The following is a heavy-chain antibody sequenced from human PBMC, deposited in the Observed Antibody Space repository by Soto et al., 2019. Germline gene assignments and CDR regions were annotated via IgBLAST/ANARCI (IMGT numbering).Heavy chain of an antibody. CDR2: INAGNGNT. V-gene: IGHV1-3*01. J-gene: IGHJ5*02. D-gene: IGHD6-13*01. CDR3: ARGQLVPTRYNLLAP. Sequence: ASVKVSCKASGYTFTSYAMHWVRQAPGQRLEWMGWINAGNGNTKYSQKFQGRVTITRDTSASTAYMELSSLRSEDTAVYYCARGQLVPTRYNLLAPWGKGTLVTVSS. CDR1: GYTFTSYA.